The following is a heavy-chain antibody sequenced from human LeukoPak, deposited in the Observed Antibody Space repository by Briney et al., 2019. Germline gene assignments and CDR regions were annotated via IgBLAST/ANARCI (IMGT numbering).Heavy chain of an antibody. V-gene: IGHV4-39*07. CDR1: GGSISSSTYY. CDR3: ARYTSGWRSFDI. J-gene: IGHJ3*02. Sequence: SETLSLTCTVSGGSISSSTYYWGWIRQPPGKGLEWIGSIYYSGSTYYNPSLKSRVTISVDTSKNQFSLKLSSVTAADTAVYYCARYTSGWRSFDIWGQGTMVTVSS. CDR2: IYYSGST. D-gene: IGHD6-19*01.